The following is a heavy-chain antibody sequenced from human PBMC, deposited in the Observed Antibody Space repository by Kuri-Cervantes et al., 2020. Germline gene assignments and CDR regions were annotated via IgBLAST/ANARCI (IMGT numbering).Heavy chain of an antibody. CDR2: IYHSGST. V-gene: IGHV4-4*02. D-gene: IGHD2-15*01. CDR1: GGSISSSNW. Sequence: SCAVSGGSISSSNWWSWVRQPPGKGLEWIGEIYHSGSTNYNPSLKSRVTISVDRSKNQFSLKLSSVTAADTAVYYCASLVKEAATNYYYYGMNVWGQGTTVTVSS. J-gene: IGHJ6*02. CDR3: ASLVKEAATNYYYYGMNV.